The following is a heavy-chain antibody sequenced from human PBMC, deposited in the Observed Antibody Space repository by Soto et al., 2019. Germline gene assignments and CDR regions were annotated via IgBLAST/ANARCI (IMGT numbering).Heavy chain of an antibody. Sequence: GGSLRLSCAASGFTFSSYAMHWVRQAPGKGLEWVAVISYDGSNKYYADSVKGRFTISRDNSKNTLYLQMNSLRAEDTAVYYCARPPPFYGDYVLRIDYWGQGTLVTVSS. D-gene: IGHD4-17*01. J-gene: IGHJ4*02. CDR2: ISYDGSNK. CDR1: GFTFSSYA. CDR3: ARPPPFYGDYVLRIDY. V-gene: IGHV3-30-3*01.